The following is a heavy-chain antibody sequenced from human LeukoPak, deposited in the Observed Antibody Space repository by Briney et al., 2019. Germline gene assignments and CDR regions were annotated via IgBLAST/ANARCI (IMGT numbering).Heavy chain of an antibody. V-gene: IGHV4-39*07. CDR2: IYHSGGT. Sequence: SETVSVTCTVSGGSLSSSNLHWVWLPHPPGKGLEGIRNIYHSGGTYYSPSLKSPVTISVDTSKNQFSLRLSSVTAADTAVYYCARGPTPHGAGRYFPWFDPWGQGTLVTVSS. D-gene: IGHD1-26*01. CDR1: GGSLSSSNLH. J-gene: IGHJ5*02. CDR3: ARGPTPHGAGRYFPWFDP.